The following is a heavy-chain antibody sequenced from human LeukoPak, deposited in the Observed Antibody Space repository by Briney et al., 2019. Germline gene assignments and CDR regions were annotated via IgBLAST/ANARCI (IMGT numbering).Heavy chain of an antibody. V-gene: IGHV4-39*07. J-gene: IGHJ4*02. D-gene: IGHD4-23*01. CDR2: IYYSGST. Sequence: SSETLSLTCSVSGGSIRSSSYWWGWIRQPPGKGLEWIASIYYSGSTYYNPYLKRRVTISVDTYKTQFSLKLSSVTAADTAVYYCARSNSGDSWGQGSLVTVSS. CDR1: GGSIRSSSYW. CDR3: ARSNSGDS.